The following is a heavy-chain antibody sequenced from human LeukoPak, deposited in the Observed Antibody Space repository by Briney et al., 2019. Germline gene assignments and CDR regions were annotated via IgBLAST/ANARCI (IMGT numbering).Heavy chain of an antibody. V-gene: IGHV3-33*01. D-gene: IGHD3-22*01. Sequence: PGGSLRLSCEASGFTFRSYGMHWVRQAPGKGLEWVAVIWKDGSNKYYADFVKGRFTISRDNSKNTLYLQINSLRAEDTAVYYCARDPSGGYYYGSSGYYYTWGQGTLVTVSS. J-gene: IGHJ5*02. CDR3: ARDPSGGYYYGSSGYYYT. CDR1: GFTFRSYG. CDR2: IWKDGSNK.